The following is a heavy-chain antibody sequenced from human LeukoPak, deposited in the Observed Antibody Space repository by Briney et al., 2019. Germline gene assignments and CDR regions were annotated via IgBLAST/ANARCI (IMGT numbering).Heavy chain of an antibody. CDR3: AVDSSGFGAFDI. D-gene: IGHD3-22*01. CDR2: ISGSGGTT. Sequence: PGGSLRLSCAASGFIFSSYTMSWVRQAPGKGLEWVSAISGSGGTTHYADSVKGRFTISRDNSKNTLYLQMNSLRAEDTAVYYCAVDSSGFGAFDIWGQGTMVTVSS. V-gene: IGHV3-23*01. CDR1: GFIFSSYT. J-gene: IGHJ3*02.